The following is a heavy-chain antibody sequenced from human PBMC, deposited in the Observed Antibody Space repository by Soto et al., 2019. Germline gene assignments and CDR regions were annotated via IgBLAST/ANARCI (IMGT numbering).Heavy chain of an antibody. J-gene: IGHJ4*02. Sequence: SETLSLTCTVSGGSISSSGYYWGWIRQPPGKGLEWIGSIYYSGSTYYNPSLKSRVTISVDTSKNQFSLKLSSVTAADTAVYYCARPGNYGSGSYLYYLDYWGQGPLVTVS. CDR3: ARPGNYGSGSYLYYLDY. CDR2: IYYSGST. CDR1: GGSISSSGYY. D-gene: IGHD3-10*01. V-gene: IGHV4-39*01.